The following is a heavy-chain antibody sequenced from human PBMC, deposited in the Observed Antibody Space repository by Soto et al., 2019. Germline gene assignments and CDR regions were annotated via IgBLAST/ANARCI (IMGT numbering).Heavy chain of an antibody. D-gene: IGHD4-17*01. Sequence: DVQLLESGGGFLQPGGSLRLSCAASGFTFGGYAMNWVRQAPGKGLEWVSGISGGGDATFYTDSVKGRFTISRDNSGNTLYLQMNSLRAEDTAVYFCGRKSQGSVTVTGNWYFDLWGRGTLVTVSS. V-gene: IGHV3-23*01. J-gene: IGHJ2*01. CDR2: ISGGGDAT. CDR1: GFTFGGYA. CDR3: GRKSQGSVTVTGNWYFDL.